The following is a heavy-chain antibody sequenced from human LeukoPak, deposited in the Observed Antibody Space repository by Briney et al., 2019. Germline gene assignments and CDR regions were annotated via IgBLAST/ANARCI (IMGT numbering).Heavy chain of an antibody. CDR2: INDGGIT. J-gene: IGHJ4*02. CDR1: GGSFSDYY. V-gene: IGHV4-34*01. D-gene: IGHD4-17*01. Sequence: SETLSLTCAVYGGSFSDYYWSWIRQPPGKGLEWIGEINDGGITNDNPSLKSRVTKSLDTSKKQFSLKLSSVTAADTAVYYCARVRSMTTVISYFFDSWGQGTLVTVSS. CDR3: ARVRSMTTVISYFFDS.